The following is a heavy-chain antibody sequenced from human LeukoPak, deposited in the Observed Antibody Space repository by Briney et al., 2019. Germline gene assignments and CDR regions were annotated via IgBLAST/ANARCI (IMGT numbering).Heavy chain of an antibody. D-gene: IGHD2-2*01. CDR3: AMGCSSTSCPGYYFDY. CDR2: IIPILGIA. CDR1: GGTFSSYA. Sequence: ASVKVSCKASGGTFSSYAISWVRQAPGQGLEWMGRIIPILGIANYAQKFQGRVTITADKSTNTAYMELSSLRSEDTAVYYCAMGCSSTSCPGYYFDYWGQGTLVTVSS. V-gene: IGHV1-69*04. J-gene: IGHJ4*02.